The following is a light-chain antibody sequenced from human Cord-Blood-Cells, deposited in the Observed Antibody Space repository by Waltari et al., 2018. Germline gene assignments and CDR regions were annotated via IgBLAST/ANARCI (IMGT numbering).Light chain of an antibody. Sequence: EIVLTQYPATLSLSPGERATISCRASQSVSSYLAWYHQKPGQAPRLLIYDASNRATGIPARFSGIGSGTDFTLTISSLEPEDFAVYYCQQRSNWPRTFGQGTKVEIK. CDR1: QSVSSY. CDR3: QQRSNWPRT. CDR2: DAS. V-gene: IGKV3-11*01. J-gene: IGKJ1*01.